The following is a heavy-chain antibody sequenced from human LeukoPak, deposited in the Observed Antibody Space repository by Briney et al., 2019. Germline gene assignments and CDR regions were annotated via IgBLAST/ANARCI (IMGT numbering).Heavy chain of an antibody. D-gene: IGHD6-25*01. Sequence: SETLSLTCTVSGGSISSYYWSWIRQPPGKGLEWIGYIYYSGSTNYNPSLKSRVTISVDTSKNQFPLKLSSVTAADTAVYYCARLAGYYYYYMDVWGKGTTVTIYS. V-gene: IGHV4-59*01. CDR2: IYYSGST. CDR3: ARLAGYYYYYMDV. CDR1: GGSISSYY. J-gene: IGHJ6*03.